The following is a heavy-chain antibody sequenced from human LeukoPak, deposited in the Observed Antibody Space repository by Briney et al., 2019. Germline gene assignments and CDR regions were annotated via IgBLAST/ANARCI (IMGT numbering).Heavy chain of an antibody. CDR2: INPNSGGT. CDR3: ARGPYYYDSSGIGNWFDP. V-gene: IGHV1-2*02. J-gene: IGHJ5*02. CDR1: GYTFTGYY. D-gene: IGHD3-22*01. Sequence: ASVKVSCKASGYTFTGYYMHWVRQAPGQGLEWMGWINPNSGGTNYAQKFQGRVTMTRDTSISTAYMELSRLRSDDTAVYYCARGPYYYDSSGIGNWFDPWGQGTLVTVSS.